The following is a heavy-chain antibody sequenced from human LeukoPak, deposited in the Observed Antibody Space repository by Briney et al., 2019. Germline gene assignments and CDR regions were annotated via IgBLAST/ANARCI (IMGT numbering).Heavy chain of an antibody. CDR3: ARVTAIFGVVKVDY. V-gene: IGHV4-34*01. J-gene: IGHJ4*02. D-gene: IGHD3-3*01. Sequence: SETLSLTCAVYGGSFSGYYWSWIRQPPGKGLEWIGEINHSGGTNYNPSLKSRVTISVDTSKNQFSLKLSSVTAADTAVYYCARVTAIFGVVKVDYWGQGTLVTVSS. CDR2: INHSGGT. CDR1: GGSFSGYY.